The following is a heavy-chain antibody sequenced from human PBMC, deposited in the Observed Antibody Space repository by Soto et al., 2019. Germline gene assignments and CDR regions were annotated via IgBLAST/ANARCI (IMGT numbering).Heavy chain of an antibody. V-gene: IGHV3-48*01. Sequence: PGGSLRLSCATSGFTFSRHSMNWVRQAPGKGLDWVSYISSGGSTIYYADSVKGRFTISRDNAKNSLYLQMNSLRAEDTAVYYCARASVGSSGYRAGYMDVWGKGTTVTVSS. D-gene: IGHD6-19*01. CDR1: GFTFSRHS. CDR3: ARASVGSSGYRAGYMDV. J-gene: IGHJ6*03. CDR2: ISSGGSTI.